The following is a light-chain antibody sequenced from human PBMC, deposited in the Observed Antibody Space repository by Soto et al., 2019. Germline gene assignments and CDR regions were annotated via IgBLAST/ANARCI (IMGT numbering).Light chain of an antibody. V-gene: IGKV3-15*01. CDR3: QQYNNWPLT. Sequence: IEMTQSPATLSLAPWERVTLSCRASESVSTNLAWYQQKAGQAPRLLIYDRSTRATGIPASFSGSGSGTDFTLTISSLQSEDFAVYYCQQYNNWPLTFGGGTKVDIK. CDR2: DRS. CDR1: ESVSTN. J-gene: IGKJ4*01.